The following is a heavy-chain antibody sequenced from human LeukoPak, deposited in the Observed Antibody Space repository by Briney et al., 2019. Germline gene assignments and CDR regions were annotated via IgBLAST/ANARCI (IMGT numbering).Heavy chain of an antibody. D-gene: IGHD5-12*01. J-gene: IGHJ4*02. V-gene: IGHV4-59*01. CDR3: ARGFDSKSTYFDY. CDR2: IYYSGTT. CDR1: GGSISNSY. Sequence: SETRSLTCTVSGGSISNSYWNWIRQPPGKGLEWIGYIYYSGTTKYNPSLRSRVTISVDTSKNQFSLRLTSVTAADTAVYYCARGFDSKSTYFDYWGQGTLVPVSS.